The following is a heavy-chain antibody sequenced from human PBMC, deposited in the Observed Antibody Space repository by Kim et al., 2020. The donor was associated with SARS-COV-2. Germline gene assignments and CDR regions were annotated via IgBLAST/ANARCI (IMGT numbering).Heavy chain of an antibody. Sequence: INDSGTINYNPSLESRVTISVDMSKNQLSLKLTSVTAAETAVYYCAINFYWGQGTLVTVSS. CDR2: INDSGTI. CDR3: AINFY. V-gene: IGHV4-34*01. J-gene: IGHJ4*02.